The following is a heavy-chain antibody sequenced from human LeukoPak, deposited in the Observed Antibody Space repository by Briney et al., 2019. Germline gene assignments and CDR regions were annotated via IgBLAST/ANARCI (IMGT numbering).Heavy chain of an antibody. V-gene: IGHV4-30-4*01. CDR3: ARDRSTNRDYYYYGMDV. CDR1: GGSISSGDYY. Sequence: PSETLSLTCTVSGGSISSGDYYWSWIRQPPGKGLEWIGYIYYSGSTYYNPSLKSRVTISVDTSKNQFSLKLSSATAADTAVYYCARDRSTNRDYYYYGMDVWGQGTTVTVPS. J-gene: IGHJ6*01. D-gene: IGHD2-2*01. CDR2: IYYSGST.